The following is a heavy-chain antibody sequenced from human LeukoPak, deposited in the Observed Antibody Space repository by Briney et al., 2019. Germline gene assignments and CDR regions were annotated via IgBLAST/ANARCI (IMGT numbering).Heavy chain of an antibody. Sequence: KSGGSLRLSCAASGFTFSDYYMSWIRQAPGQGLEWVSYISSSGSTIYYADSVKGRFTISRDNAKNSLYLQMNSLRAEDTAVYYCARDVAYYDFWSGYYSNYYYGMDVWGQGTTVTVSS. CDR2: ISSSGSTI. CDR3: ARDVAYYDFWSGYYSNYYYGMDV. CDR1: GFTFSDYY. V-gene: IGHV3-11*01. J-gene: IGHJ6*02. D-gene: IGHD3-3*01.